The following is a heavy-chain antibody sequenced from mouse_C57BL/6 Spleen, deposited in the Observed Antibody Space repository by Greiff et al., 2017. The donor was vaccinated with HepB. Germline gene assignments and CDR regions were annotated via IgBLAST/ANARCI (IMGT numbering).Heavy chain of an antibody. CDR1: GYTFTSYG. Sequence: QVQLQQSGAELARPGASVKLSCKASGYTFTSYGISWVKQRTGQGLEWIGEIYPRSGNTYYNEKFKGKVTLTADKSSSTAYMELRSLTSEDSAVYFCAKVESSYYFDYWGQGTTLTVSS. D-gene: IGHD1-1*01. CDR3: AKVESSYYFDY. V-gene: IGHV1-81*01. CDR2: IYPRSGNT. J-gene: IGHJ2*01.